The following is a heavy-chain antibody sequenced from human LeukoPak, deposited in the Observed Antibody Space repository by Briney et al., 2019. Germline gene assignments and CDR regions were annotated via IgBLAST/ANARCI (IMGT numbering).Heavy chain of an antibody. V-gene: IGHV3-53*01. D-gene: IGHD3-22*01. CDR2: IYSGGST. Sequence: GGSLRLSCAASGFTVSSNYMSWVRQAPGKGLEWVSVIYSGGSTYYADSVKGRFTISRDNSKNTLYLQMNSLRAEDTAVYYCARDRISGGSSGYLDYWGQGTLVTVSS. J-gene: IGHJ4*02. CDR1: GFTVSSNY. CDR3: ARDRISGGSSGYLDY.